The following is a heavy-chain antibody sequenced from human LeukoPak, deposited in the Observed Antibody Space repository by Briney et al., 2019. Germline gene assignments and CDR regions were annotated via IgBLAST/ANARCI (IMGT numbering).Heavy chain of an antibody. J-gene: IGHJ5*01. D-gene: IGHD6-13*01. Sequence: SETLSLTCTVSGGSVSRSTYFWSWIRQPPGKALEWIGNLFYNGSTNYNPPLKSRVTISVDTSKNQFSLKLSSVTAADTAIYYCARGGSSSFFDFWGQGILVTVSS. CDR2: LFYNGST. CDR3: ARGGSSSFFDF. CDR1: GGSVSRSTYF. V-gene: IGHV4-61*01.